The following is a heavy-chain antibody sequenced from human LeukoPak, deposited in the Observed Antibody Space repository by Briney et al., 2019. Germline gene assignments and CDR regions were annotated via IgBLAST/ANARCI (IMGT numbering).Heavy chain of an antibody. J-gene: IGHJ4*02. CDR1: GFIFSTYS. D-gene: IGHD3-16*01. CDR3: ARDRGSDY. Sequence: GGSLRLSCAASGFIFSTYSMNWVRQAPGKGLEWVSYISSSSSTIYYADSVKGRFTISRDNAKNSLYLQMSSLRDDDTAVYYCARDRGSDYWGQGTLVTVSS. CDR2: ISSSSSTI. V-gene: IGHV3-48*02.